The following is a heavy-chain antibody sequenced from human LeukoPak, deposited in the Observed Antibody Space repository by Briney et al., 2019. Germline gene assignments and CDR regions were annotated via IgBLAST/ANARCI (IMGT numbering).Heavy chain of an antibody. CDR1: GGSISSGSYY. V-gene: IGHV4-61*01. CDR2: IHSSGST. CDR3: ARDRPGGSSLDY. Sequence: PSETLSLTCTVSGGSISSGSYYWSWIRQSPGKGLEWIAYIHSSGSTSYNPSLKSRVTISVDTSKNEFSLKLTSVNAADTAVYYCARDRPGGSSLDYWGQGILVTVSS. D-gene: IGHD6-13*01. J-gene: IGHJ4*02.